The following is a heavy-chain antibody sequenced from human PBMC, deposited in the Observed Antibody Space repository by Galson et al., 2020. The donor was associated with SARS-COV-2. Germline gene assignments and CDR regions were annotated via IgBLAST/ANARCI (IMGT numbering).Heavy chain of an antibody. CDR1: GASIRNTIYS. V-gene: IGHV4-30-2*01. J-gene: IGHJ4*02. CDR2: LYDSGAT. CDR3: ARAHRLAAYFDF. D-gene: IGHD2-21*01. Sequence: SQTLSLTCDVSGASIRNTIYSWSWVRQAPGKGLEWIGFLYDSGATYYKPSLRGRVTISDDTSKNQITLKLQSVTAADTAVYYCARAHRLAAYFDFWGQGILVTVSS.